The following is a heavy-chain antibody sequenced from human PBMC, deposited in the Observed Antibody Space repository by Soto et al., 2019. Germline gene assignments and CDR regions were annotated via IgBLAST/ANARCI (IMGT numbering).Heavy chain of an antibody. CDR3: TTNDY. Sequence: QLVESGGDLVTPGESLKLSCVASGFNFSDAWMTWVRQAPGKGLVWVGRIKDRDYGGTADYAASVKGRFTMSRDDSTNMLFLQMNTLKSEDTAVYYCTTNDYWGQGTQVTVSS. CDR2: IKDRDYGGTA. CDR1: GFNFSDAW. V-gene: IGHV3-15*01. J-gene: IGHJ4*02.